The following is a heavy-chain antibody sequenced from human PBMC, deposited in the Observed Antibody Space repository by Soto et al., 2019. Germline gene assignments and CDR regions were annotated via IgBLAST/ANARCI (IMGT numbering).Heavy chain of an antibody. CDR1: GFTFTNYA. CDR3: ANEYYHDDGPDF. D-gene: IGHD3-22*01. V-gene: IGHV3-23*01. Sequence: PGGSLRLSCAASGFTFTNYAMNWVRQAPDKGLEWVSGISRSGGSTYSADSVKGRFTIAGDNSRNTVYLQMNSLRAEDTAVYYCANEYYHDDGPDFWGQGTLVTVYS. J-gene: IGHJ4*02. CDR2: ISRSGGST.